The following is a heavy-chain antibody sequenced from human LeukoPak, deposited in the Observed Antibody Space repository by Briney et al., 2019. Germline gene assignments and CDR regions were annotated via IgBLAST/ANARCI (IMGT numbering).Heavy chain of an antibody. CDR1: GGTFSSYA. J-gene: IGHJ4*02. Sequence: ASVKVSCKASGGTFSSYAISWVRQAPGQGLDWMGGIIPIFGTANYAQKFQGRVTITADESTSTAYMELSSLRSEDTAVYYCASRKTRSSTSCYFYWGQGTLVTVSS. V-gene: IGHV1-69*13. CDR2: IIPIFGTA. D-gene: IGHD2-2*01. CDR3: ASRKTRSSTSCYFY.